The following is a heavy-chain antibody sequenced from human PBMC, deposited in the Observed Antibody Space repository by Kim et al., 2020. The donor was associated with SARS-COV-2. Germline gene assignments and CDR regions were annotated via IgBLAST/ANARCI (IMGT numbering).Heavy chain of an antibody. CDR1: GDSINGFY. CDR2: IYYRGDA. Sequence: SETLSLTCTVSGDSINGFYWSWVRQPPGKGLEWIGHIYYRGDANYNPSLKNRVVISIDKSKNQFSLNLNSLTAADTALYYCARSKRDFLEDAFEIWGQGILVTV. J-gene: IGHJ3*02. D-gene: IGHD3-3*01. CDR3: ARSKRDFLEDAFEI. V-gene: IGHV4-59*01.